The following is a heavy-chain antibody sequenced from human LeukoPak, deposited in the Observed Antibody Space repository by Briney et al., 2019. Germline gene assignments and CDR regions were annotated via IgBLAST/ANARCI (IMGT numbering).Heavy chain of an antibody. V-gene: IGHV4-34*01. CDR3: ARHRRITMIVVVSNFGY. CDR2: INHSGST. D-gene: IGHD3-22*01. CDR1: GGSFSGYY. J-gene: IGHJ4*02. Sequence: SETLSLTCAVYGGSFSGYYWSWIRQPPGKGLEWIGEINHSGSTNYNPSLKSRVTISVDTSRNQFSLKLSSVTAADTAVYYCARHRRITMIVVVSNFGYWGQGTLVTVSS.